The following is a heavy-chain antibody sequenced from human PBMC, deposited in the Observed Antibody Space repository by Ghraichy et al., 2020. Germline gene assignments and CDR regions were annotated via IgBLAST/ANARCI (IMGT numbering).Heavy chain of an antibody. J-gene: IGHJ4*02. CDR2: IRSKANSYAT. CDR3: TRAYGDYDNFDY. Sequence: GGSLRLSCAASGFTFNGSAMHWVRQASGKGLEWVGRIRSKANSYATAYAASVKGRFTISRDDSKNTAYLQMNSLKTEDTAVYFCTRAYGDYDNFDYGGQGTLATVSS. V-gene: IGHV3-73*01. CDR1: GFTFNGSA. D-gene: IGHD4-17*01.